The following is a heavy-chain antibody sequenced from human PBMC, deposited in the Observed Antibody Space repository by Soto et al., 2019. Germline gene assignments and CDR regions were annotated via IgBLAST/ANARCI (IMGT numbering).Heavy chain of an antibody. V-gene: IGHV2-26*01. CDR1: GLSITDSEMG. Sequence: QVTLKESGHLLVKPTETLTLICTVSGLSITDSEMGVSWIRQPPGQPLEWLAHIDSSGEKSYRTFLKSRLAISKDTSKSQIVLTMTNMDPADTATYYCARRLLAVAVSPWFDPWGQGIPVTVSS. CDR2: IDSSGEK. J-gene: IGHJ5*02. D-gene: IGHD6-19*01. CDR3: ARRLLAVAVSPWFDP.